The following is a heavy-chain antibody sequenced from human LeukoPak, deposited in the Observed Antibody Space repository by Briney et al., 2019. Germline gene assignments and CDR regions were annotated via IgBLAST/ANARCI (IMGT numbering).Heavy chain of an antibody. CDR3: ARGRNWGESGFDY. CDR2: TYYRSKWYN. V-gene: IGHV6-1*01. CDR1: GYSVSSNSAA. Sequence: SQTLSLTCAISGYSVSSNSAAWHWLRQSPSRGLEWLGRTYYRSKWYNDYAVSVKSRITINPDTSKNQFSLQLNSVTPEDTAVYYCARGRNWGESGFDYWGQGTLVTVSS. J-gene: IGHJ4*02. D-gene: IGHD7-27*01.